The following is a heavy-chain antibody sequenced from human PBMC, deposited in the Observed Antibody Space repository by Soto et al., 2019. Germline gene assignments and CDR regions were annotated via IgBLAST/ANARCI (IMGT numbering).Heavy chain of an antibody. D-gene: IGHD4-17*01. V-gene: IGHV1-69*13. J-gene: IGHJ1*01. Sequence: GASVKVSCKASGGTFSSYAISWVRQAPGQGLEWMGGIIPIFGTANYAQKFQGRVTITADESTSTAYMELSSLRSEDTAVYYCARGAHYGDYRPPIDFQHWGQRTLVTGSS. CDR1: GGTFSSYA. CDR2: IIPIFGTA. CDR3: ARGAHYGDYRPPIDFQH.